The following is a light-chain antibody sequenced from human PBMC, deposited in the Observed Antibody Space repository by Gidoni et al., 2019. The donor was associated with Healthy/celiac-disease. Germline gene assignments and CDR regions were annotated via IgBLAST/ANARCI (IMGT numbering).Light chain of an antibody. J-gene: IGKJ4*01. CDR3: QQYYSTPRT. CDR1: QSVLYSSNNKNY. CDR2: WAS. Sequence: DIVMTQSPYSLAVSLGERATINCKSSQSVLYSSNNKNYLAWYQQKPGQPPKLLIYWASTRESGVPDRFSGSGSGTDFTLTISSLQAEDVAVYYCQQYYSTPRTFGGXTKVEIK. V-gene: IGKV4-1*01.